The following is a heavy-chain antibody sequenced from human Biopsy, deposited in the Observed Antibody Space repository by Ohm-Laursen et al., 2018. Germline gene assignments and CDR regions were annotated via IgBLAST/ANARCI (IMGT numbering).Heavy chain of an antibody. CDR1: GDSINSSY. V-gene: IGHV4-59*08. CDR3: AGRGSGGRSFDY. Sequence: SQTLSLTCIVSGDSINSSYWSWIRQAPGKGLEWIGFISNSGNTNYNPSLKSRVTISADTSKNQFSLKLGSVTVADTAVFYCAGRGSGGRSFDYWGQGSLVTVSS. CDR2: ISNSGNT. D-gene: IGHD2-15*01. J-gene: IGHJ4*02.